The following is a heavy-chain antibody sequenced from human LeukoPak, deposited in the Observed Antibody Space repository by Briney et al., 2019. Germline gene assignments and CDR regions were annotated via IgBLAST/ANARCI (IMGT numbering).Heavy chain of an antibody. CDR3: ARDRVPSYYYYYYMDV. J-gene: IGHJ6*03. CDR2: INTDGSST. Sequence: PGGSLRLSCAASGFTFSSYWMHWVRQAPGKGLVWVSRINTDGSSTSYADSVKGRFTISRDNAKNTLYLQMNSLRAEDTAVYYCARDRVPSYYYYYYMDVWGKGTTVTVSS. CDR1: GFTFSSYW. V-gene: IGHV3-74*01. D-gene: IGHD3-3*01.